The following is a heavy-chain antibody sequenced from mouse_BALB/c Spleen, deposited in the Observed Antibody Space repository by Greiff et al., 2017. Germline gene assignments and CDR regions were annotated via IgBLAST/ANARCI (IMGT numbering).Heavy chain of an antibody. Sequence: LQQPGSELVRPGASVKLSCKASGYTFTSYWMHWVKQRPGQGLEWIGNIYPGSGSTNYDEKFKSKATLTVDTSSSTAYMQLSSLTSEDSAVYYCARILLYAMDYWGQGTSVTVSS. CDR1: GYTFTSYW. CDR3: ARILLYAMDY. V-gene: IGHV1S22*01. CDR2: IYPGSGST. J-gene: IGHJ4*01.